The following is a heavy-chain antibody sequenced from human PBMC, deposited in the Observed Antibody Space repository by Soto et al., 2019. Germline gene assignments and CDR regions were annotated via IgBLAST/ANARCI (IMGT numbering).Heavy chain of an antibody. CDR3: AKTVAAHYYYGMDV. V-gene: IGHV1-69*13. CDR1: GGTFSSYA. CDR2: IIPIFGTA. Sequence: ASVKVSCTASGGTFSSYAISWVRQAPGQGLEWMGGIIPIFGTANYAQKFQGRVTITADESTSTAYMELSSLRSEDTAVYYCAKTVAAHYYYGMDVWGQGTTVTVSS. D-gene: IGHD2-15*01. J-gene: IGHJ6*02.